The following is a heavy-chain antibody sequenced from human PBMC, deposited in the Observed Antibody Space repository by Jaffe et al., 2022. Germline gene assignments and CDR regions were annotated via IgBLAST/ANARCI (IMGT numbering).Heavy chain of an antibody. CDR1: GFTFSSYA. V-gene: IGHV3-64*01. CDR2: ISSNGGST. J-gene: IGHJ4*02. D-gene: IGHD2-21*01. CDR3: ARGETYSFDY. Sequence: EVQLVESGGGLVQPGGSLRLSCAASGFTFSSYAMHWVRQAPGKGLEYVSAISSNGGSTYYANSVKGRFTISRDNSKNTLYLQMGSLRAEDMAVYYCARGETYSFDYWGQGTLVTVSS.